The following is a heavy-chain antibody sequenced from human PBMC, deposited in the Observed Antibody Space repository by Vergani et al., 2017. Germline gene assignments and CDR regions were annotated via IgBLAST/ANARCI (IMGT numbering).Heavy chain of an antibody. CDR3: ARDRGCSGGSCYSGNDY. Sequence: EVQLLESGGGLVKPGGSLRLSCAASGFTFSSYSMNWVRQAPGKGLEYVSAISSNGGSTYYANSVKGRFTISRDNSKNTLYLQMGSLRAEDMAVYYCARDRGCSGGSCYSGNDYWGQGTLVTVSS. V-gene: IGHV3-64*01. CDR2: ISSNGGST. D-gene: IGHD2-15*01. J-gene: IGHJ4*02. CDR1: GFTFSSYS.